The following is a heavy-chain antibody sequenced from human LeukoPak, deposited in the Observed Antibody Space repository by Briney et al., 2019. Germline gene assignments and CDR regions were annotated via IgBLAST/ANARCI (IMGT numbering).Heavy chain of an antibody. CDR3: ARNRYYYGSGNYGVPNWFDP. CDR2: IYFSGST. J-gene: IGHJ5*02. Sequence: SETLSLTCTVSGGSISSYYWSWIRQPPGKGLEWIGYIYFSGSTNYNPSLKSRVTISVDTSKNQFSLKLSSVTGADTAVYYCARNRYYYGSGNYGVPNWFDPWGQGTLVTVSS. V-gene: IGHV4-4*08. D-gene: IGHD3-10*01. CDR1: GGSISSYY.